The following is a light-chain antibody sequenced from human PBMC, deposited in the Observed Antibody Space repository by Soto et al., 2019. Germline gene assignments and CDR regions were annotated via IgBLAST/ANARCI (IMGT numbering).Light chain of an antibody. J-gene: IGKJ1*01. V-gene: IGKV3-11*01. Sequence: EIVLTQSPATLSLSPGERATLSCRASQSVSSYLAWYQQKPGQAPRLLIYDASNRATGIPARFSGSGSGTDFTLTISSLEPEDFVVYYCQQYNNWPPRTFGQGTKVEIK. CDR1: QSVSSY. CDR3: QQYNNWPPRT. CDR2: DAS.